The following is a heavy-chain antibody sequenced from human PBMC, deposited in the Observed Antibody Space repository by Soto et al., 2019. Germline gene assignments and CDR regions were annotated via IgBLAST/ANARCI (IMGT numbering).Heavy chain of an antibody. V-gene: IGHV4-61*01. D-gene: IGHD4-17*01. CDR2: IYYSGST. CDR3: ARDQVYGGNSEDYYYGMDV. J-gene: IGHJ6*02. CDR1: GGSVSSGSYY. Sequence: SETLSLTCTVSGGSVSSGSYYWSWIRQPPGKGLGWIGYIYYSGSTNYNPSLKSRVTISVDTSKNQFSLKLSSVTAADTAVYYCARDQVYGGNSEDYYYGMDVWGQGTTVTVSS.